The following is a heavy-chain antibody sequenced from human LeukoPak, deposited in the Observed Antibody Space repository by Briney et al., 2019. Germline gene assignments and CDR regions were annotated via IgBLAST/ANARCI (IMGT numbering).Heavy chain of an antibody. CDR2: ISYNGGNK. J-gene: IGHJ4*02. CDR1: GFTFSSYG. CDR3: AKESGTYYYGSGSPTPYYFDY. D-gene: IGHD3-10*01. V-gene: IGHV3-30*18. Sequence: GGSLRLSCAASGFTFSSYGMHWVRQAPGKGLEWVAVISYNGGNKYYADSVKGRFTISRDNSKNTLYLQMNSLRTEDTAVCYCAKESGTYYYGSGSPTPYYFDYWGQGTLVTVSS.